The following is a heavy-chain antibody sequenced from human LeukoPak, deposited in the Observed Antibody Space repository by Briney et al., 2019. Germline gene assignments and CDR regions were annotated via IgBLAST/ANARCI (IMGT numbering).Heavy chain of an antibody. CDR1: GVSVSSASYY. J-gene: IGHJ6*02. D-gene: IGHD2-2*01. CDR3: ARDRCTSTNCYAGYYYGTDV. Sequence: PSETLSLTCTVSGVSVSSASYYWSWIRQPPGQGLEWIGFMYCSGTTKYNPSLKSRVTISIDTSRNQFSLKLNSVTAADTAVYYCARDRCTSTNCYAGYYYGTDVWGQGTTVTVSS. V-gene: IGHV4-61*01. CDR2: MYCSGTT.